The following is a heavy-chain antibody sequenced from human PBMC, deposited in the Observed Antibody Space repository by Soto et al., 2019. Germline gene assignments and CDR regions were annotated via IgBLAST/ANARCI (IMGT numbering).Heavy chain of an antibody. CDR2: INAGNGNT. D-gene: IGHD2-2*01. CDR1: GYSFFSYA. J-gene: IGHJ6*02. V-gene: IGHV1-3*01. CDR3: VRLVQREGGILSNYYYGVDV. Sequence: QVQLVQSGAEVKKPGASVKVSCKASGYSFFSYALHWVRQAPGQGLEWMGWINAGNGNTKYSQMFQGRVTITRDTSASAAYMELGSLRSEDTAVYYCVRLVQREGGILSNYYYGVDVWGQGTTVTVSS.